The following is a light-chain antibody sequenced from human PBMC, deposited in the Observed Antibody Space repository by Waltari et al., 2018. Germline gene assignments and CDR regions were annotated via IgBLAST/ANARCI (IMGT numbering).Light chain of an antibody. CDR3: GSYTSSITLV. Sequence: QSALTPPPSVSGSPGQPITISCTGTSSDVGGYDFVSCYQQHPGKAPKLMIYDVSNRPSGVSNRFSGSKSGNTASLTIAGLQADDEADYYCGSYTSSITLVFGGGTKLTVL. V-gene: IGLV2-14*03. CDR1: SSDVGGYDF. J-gene: IGLJ2*01. CDR2: DVS.